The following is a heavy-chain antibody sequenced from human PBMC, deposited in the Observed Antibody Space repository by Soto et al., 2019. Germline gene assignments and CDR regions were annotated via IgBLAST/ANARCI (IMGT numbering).Heavy chain of an antibody. J-gene: IGHJ4*02. D-gene: IGHD5-18*01. CDR1: GYTFTSYG. Sequence: ASVKVSCKASGYTFTSYGISWVRQAPGQGLEWMGWINPNSGGTNYAQKFQGWVTMTRDTSISTAYMELSRLRSDDTAVYYCARDRHGYSYGTMGGIDYWGQGTLVTVAS. CDR2: INPNSGGT. V-gene: IGHV1-2*04. CDR3: ARDRHGYSYGTMGGIDY.